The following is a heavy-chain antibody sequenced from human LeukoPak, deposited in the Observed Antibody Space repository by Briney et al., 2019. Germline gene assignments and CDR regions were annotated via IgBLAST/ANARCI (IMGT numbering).Heavy chain of an antibody. Sequence: PGGSLRLSCAASGFTFSDYYMSWIRQAPGKGLEWASYISSSGSTIYYADSVKGRFTISRDNAKNSLYLQMNSLRAEDTAVYYCASDAYDSSGYYHYWGQGTLVTVSS. J-gene: IGHJ4*02. CDR1: GFTFSDYY. V-gene: IGHV3-11*01. CDR2: ISSSGSTI. D-gene: IGHD3-22*01. CDR3: ASDAYDSSGYYHY.